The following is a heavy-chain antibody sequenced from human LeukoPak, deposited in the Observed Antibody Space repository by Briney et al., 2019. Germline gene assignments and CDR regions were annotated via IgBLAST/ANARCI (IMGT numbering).Heavy chain of an antibody. D-gene: IGHD5-12*01. CDR1: GFTLSTYG. CDR3: ARSDVDMAA. V-gene: IGHV3-30*03. CDR2: ISNDGSNK. Sequence: PGGSLRLSCAASGFTLSTYGMHWVRQAPGKGLEWVAVISNDGSNKLYADSVKGRFTISRDNFKNTLYLQMNSLRAEDTAMYYCARSDVDMAAWGQGTLVTVSS. J-gene: IGHJ5*02.